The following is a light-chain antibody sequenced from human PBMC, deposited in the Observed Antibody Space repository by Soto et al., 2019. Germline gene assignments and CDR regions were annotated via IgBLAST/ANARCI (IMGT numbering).Light chain of an antibody. Sequence: QSALTQPPSASGTPGQRVTISCSGSSSNIGTNTVIWYQQLPGAAPKLLIYSDNQRPSGVPDRFSGSESGTSASLAISGLQSEDEADYYCAAWDVSLVVFGGGTQLTVL. V-gene: IGLV1-44*01. CDR3: AAWDVSLVV. CDR2: SDN. J-gene: IGLJ2*01. CDR1: SSNIGTNT.